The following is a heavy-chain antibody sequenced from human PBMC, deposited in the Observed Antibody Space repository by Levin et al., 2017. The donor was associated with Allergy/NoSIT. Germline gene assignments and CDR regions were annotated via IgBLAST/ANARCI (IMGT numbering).Heavy chain of an antibody. CDR3: AHSTRYNYGYGNFDS. CDR1: GFSLTTSGVG. J-gene: IGHJ4*02. CDR2: IYWDDDK. V-gene: IGHV2-5*02. D-gene: IGHD5-18*01. Sequence: SGPTLVKPTQTLTLTCTFSGFSLTTSGVGVGWIRQPPGKALEWLALIYWDDDKRYSPSLKSRRIITKDTSKNQVVLTMTNLDPGDTGTYFCAHSTRYNYGYGNFDSWGQGTLVTVSS.